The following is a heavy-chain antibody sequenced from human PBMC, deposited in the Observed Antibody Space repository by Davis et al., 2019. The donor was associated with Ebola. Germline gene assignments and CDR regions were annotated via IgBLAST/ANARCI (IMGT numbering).Heavy chain of an antibody. CDR1: GFTFSNYG. V-gene: IGHV3-30*02. CDR2: VPFDGSNQ. J-gene: IGHJ6*02. D-gene: IGHD3-10*01. CDR3: VKDRSMYANIRSRGDGMDV. Sequence: GESLKISCAASGFTFSNYGMHWVRHAPGKGLEWVTGVPFDGSNQYYEDSVKGRFTISRDNSKNTLFLQMNSLRAEDTAVYYCVKDRSMYANIRSRGDGMDVWGQGTTVTVSS.